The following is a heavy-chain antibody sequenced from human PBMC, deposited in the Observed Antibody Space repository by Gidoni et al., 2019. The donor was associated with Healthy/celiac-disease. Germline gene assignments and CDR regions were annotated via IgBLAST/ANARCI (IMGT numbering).Heavy chain of an antibody. Sequence: QVQLQQWGAGLLKPSETLSLTCAVYGGSFSGYYWSWLRQPPGKGLEWIGEINHSGSTNYNPALKSRVTISVDTSKNQFSLKLSSVTAADTAVYYCARGVKNSVLRFLEWLQNYGMDVWGQGTTVTVSS. D-gene: IGHD3-3*01. J-gene: IGHJ6*02. CDR3: ARGVKNSVLRFLEWLQNYGMDV. CDR1: GGSFSGYY. V-gene: IGHV4-34*01. CDR2: INHSGST.